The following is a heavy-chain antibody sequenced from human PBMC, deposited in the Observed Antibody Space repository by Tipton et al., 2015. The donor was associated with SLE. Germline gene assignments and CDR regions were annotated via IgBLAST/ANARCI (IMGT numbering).Heavy chain of an antibody. CDR1: GGSISSSSYY. J-gene: IGHJ5*02. Sequence: TLSLTCTVSGGSISSSSYYWGWIRQPPGKGLEWIGSIYYSGSTYYNPSLKSRVTISVDTSKNQFSLKLSPVTAADTAVYYCARDIWVTQGRWFDPWGQGTLVTVSP. V-gene: IGHV4-39*07. CDR2: IYYSGST. CDR3: ARDIWVTQGRWFDP. D-gene: IGHD4-23*01.